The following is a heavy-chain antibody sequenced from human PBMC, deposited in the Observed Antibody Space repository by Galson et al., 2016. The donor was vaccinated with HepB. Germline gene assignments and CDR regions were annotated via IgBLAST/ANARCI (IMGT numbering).Heavy chain of an antibody. V-gene: IGHV3-74*01. D-gene: IGHD2-15*01. CDR3: VRRYCSGGSCRFPFDS. CDR2: INSDGSST. CDR1: EFTFRSYW. Sequence: SLRLSCAASEFTFRSYWMHWVRQAPGKGLVWVSGINSDGSSTNYADSVKGRFTISRDNAKNTLYLQMKSLRVEDTAVCYCVRRYCSGGSCRFPFDSWGQGTLVTVSS. J-gene: IGHJ4*02.